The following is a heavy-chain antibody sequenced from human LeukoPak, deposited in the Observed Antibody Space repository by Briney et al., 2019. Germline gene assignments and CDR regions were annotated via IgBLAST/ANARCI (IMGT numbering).Heavy chain of an antibody. CDR2: ISYDGGNE. J-gene: IGHJ4*02. D-gene: IGHD2-2*01. Sequence: GGSLRLSCAASGFTFSSYGMYWVRQAPGKGLEWAAIISYDGGNEYYVDSVKGRFTISRDNSKNTLFLEMNSLRADDTAVYYCARVYSPRYCSSTSCYQSHTALDYWGQGTLVTVSS. CDR3: ARVYSPRYCSSTSCYQSHTALDY. CDR1: GFTFSSYG. V-gene: IGHV3-33*01.